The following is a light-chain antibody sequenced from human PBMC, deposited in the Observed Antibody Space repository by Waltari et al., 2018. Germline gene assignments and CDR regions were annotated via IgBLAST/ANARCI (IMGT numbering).Light chain of an antibody. CDR1: SSNIGSNY. CDR2: SNN. V-gene: IGLV1-47*02. CDR3: ASWDDSLSGPV. Sequence: QSLLTQPPSASGTPGQSVTIRCSGGSSNIGSNYVCWYQQLTGMAPKLVIHSNNKRPSGVPDRCSGSKSGTSASLAISGLRSEDEADYYCASWDDSLSGPVFGGGTKLTVL. J-gene: IGLJ3*02.